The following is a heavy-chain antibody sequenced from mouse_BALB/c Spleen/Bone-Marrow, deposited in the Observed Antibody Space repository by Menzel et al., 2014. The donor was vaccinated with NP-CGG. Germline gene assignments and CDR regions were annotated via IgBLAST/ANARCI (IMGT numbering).Heavy chain of an antibody. CDR2: IYPSDSYT. CDR3: TRYGNSHYYAMDY. CDR1: GYTFTSYW. D-gene: IGHD1-1*01. Sequence: VQLQQSGAELVRPGASVKLSCRASGYTFTSYWINWVKQRPGQGLEWIGNIYPSDSYTNYNQRFKDKATLTVDKSSITVFMHLSSPTSEHSAVYYCTRYGNSHYYAMDYWGQGISVTVSS. V-gene: IGHV1-69*02. J-gene: IGHJ4*01.